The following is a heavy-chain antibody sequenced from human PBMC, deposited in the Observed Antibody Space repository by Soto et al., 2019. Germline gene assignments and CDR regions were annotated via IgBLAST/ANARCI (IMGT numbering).Heavy chain of an antibody. D-gene: IGHD5-12*01. CDR1: GGSVSSGAYY. J-gene: IGHJ3*02. CDR2: IYYSGST. Sequence: PSETLSLTCTVSGGSVSSGAYYWTWTRQRPGKGLEWIGYIYYSGSTYYSPSLKSRLSISLDTSKNQFSLRLSSVTAADTAMYYCARARLRAVYAFDIWGQGTMVTVSS. V-gene: IGHV4-31*03. CDR3: ARARLRAVYAFDI.